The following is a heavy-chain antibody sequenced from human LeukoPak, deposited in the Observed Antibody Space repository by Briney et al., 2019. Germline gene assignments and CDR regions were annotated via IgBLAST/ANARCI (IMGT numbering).Heavy chain of an antibody. Sequence: SQTLSLTCTVSGASISSSGSYWTWIRQHPGKGLEWIAYIYYTGSIYYNPSLKSRVTMSVDTSKNQLSLKLNSVTAADTAVYYCARLHYDSSGYYYFDYWGQGTLVTVSS. CDR2: IYYTGSI. CDR3: ARLHYDSSGYYYFDY. CDR1: GASISSSGSY. D-gene: IGHD3-22*01. V-gene: IGHV4-31*03. J-gene: IGHJ4*02.